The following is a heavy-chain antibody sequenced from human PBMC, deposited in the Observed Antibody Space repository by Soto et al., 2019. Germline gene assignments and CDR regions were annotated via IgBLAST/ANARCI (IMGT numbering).Heavy chain of an antibody. V-gene: IGHV1-18*01. D-gene: IGHD2-15*01. CDR3: ARGLDGGSYSYYFDY. CDR2: ISAYNGNT. Sequence: ASVKVSCKASGYTFTSYGISWVRQAPGQGLEWMGWISAYNGNTNYAQKLQGRVTMTTDTSTSTAYMELRSLRSDDPAVYYCARGLDGGSYSYYFDYWGQGTLVTVSS. J-gene: IGHJ4*02. CDR1: GYTFTSYG.